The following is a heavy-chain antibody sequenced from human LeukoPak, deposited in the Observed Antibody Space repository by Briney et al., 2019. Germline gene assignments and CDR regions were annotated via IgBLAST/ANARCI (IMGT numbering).Heavy chain of an antibody. Sequence: GGSLRLSCAASGFTFDDYAMHWVRQAPGKGLEWVSLISVDGGSTYYADSVKGRFTISRDNSKNSLYLQMNSLRTEDTALYYCAKDLDYYDSSGVDYWGQGTLVTVSS. CDR2: ISVDGGST. D-gene: IGHD3-22*01. V-gene: IGHV3-43*02. J-gene: IGHJ4*02. CDR1: GFTFDDYA. CDR3: AKDLDYYDSSGVDY.